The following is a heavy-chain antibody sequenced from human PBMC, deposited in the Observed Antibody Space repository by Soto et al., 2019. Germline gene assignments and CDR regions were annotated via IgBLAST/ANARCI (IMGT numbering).Heavy chain of an antibody. CDR1: GGSISSGGYY. J-gene: IGHJ5*02. Sequence: SETLSLTCTVSGGSISSGGYYWSWIRQHPGKGLEWIGYIYYSGSTYYNPSLKSRVTISVDTSKNQFSLKLSSVTAADTAVYYCARDAYSSHRGGKRWFDPWGQGTLVTVSS. CDR2: IYYSGST. D-gene: IGHD6-13*01. V-gene: IGHV4-31*03. CDR3: ARDAYSSHRGGKRWFDP.